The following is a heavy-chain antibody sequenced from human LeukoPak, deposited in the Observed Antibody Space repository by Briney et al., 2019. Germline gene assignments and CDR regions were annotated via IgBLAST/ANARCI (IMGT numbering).Heavy chain of an antibody. V-gene: IGHV1-8*01. CDR2: MNPNSGNT. CDR3: ARGPRMYYDFWSGYYLD. J-gene: IGHJ4*02. Sequence: ASVKVSCKASGYTFTSYDINWVRQATGQGLEWMGWMNPNSGNTGYAQKFQGSVTMTRNTSISTAYMELSSLRSEDTAVYYCARGPRMYYDFWSGYYLDWGQGTLVTVSS. D-gene: IGHD3-3*01. CDR1: GYTFTSYD.